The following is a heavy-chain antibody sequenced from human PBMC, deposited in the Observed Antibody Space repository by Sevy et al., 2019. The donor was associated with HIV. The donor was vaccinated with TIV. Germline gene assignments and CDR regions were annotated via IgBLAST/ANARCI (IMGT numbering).Heavy chain of an antibody. CDR1: GGSISSYY. Sequence: SETLSLTCTVSGGSISSYYWSWIRQPPGKGLEWIGYIYSSGSTNYNPSLKSRVTISVDTSKNQFSIKLSSVTAADTAVYYCARAGITRSFDYWGQGTLVTVSS. D-gene: IGHD2-2*01. CDR3: ARAGITRSFDY. CDR2: IYSSGST. V-gene: IGHV4-59*01. J-gene: IGHJ4*02.